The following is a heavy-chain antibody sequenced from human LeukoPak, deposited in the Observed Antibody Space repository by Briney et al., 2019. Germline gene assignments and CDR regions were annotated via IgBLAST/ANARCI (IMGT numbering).Heavy chain of an antibody. Sequence: SETLSLTCTVSGVSISNNYFYWAWIRQPPGKGLELIGHVHHTGSTFHNSSLKRRVTISADTSQNQFSLSLTSVTAADTAVYYCATLGLLRGAGFNLATHFDYWGQGTLVAVSS. CDR1: GVSISNNYFY. J-gene: IGHJ4*02. D-gene: IGHD1-26*01. CDR2: VHHTGST. V-gene: IGHV4-39*01. CDR3: ATLGLLRGAGFNLATHFDY.